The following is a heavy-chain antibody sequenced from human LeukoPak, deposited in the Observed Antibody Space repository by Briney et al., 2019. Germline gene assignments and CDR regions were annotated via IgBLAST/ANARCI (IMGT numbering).Heavy chain of an antibody. D-gene: IGHD5-18*01. J-gene: IGHJ5*02. Sequence: GGSLRLSCAASGFTFSDYYMSWIRQAPGKGLEWVSYISSSGSTIYYADSVKGRFTISRDNAKNSLYLQMNSLRAEDTAVYYCARVSPGDSYGMNWFDPWGQGTLVTVFS. CDR3: ARVSPGDSYGMNWFDP. CDR2: ISSSGSTI. CDR1: GFTFSDYY. V-gene: IGHV3-11*01.